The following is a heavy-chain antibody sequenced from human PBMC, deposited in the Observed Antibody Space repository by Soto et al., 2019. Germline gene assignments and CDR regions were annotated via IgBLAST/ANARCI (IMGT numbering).Heavy chain of an antibody. CDR3: ARDKGATTMIVGNYYFDY. CDR2: IIPIFGTA. Sequence: QVQLVQSGAEVKKPGSSVKVSCKASGGTFSSYAISWVRQAPGQGLEWRGGIIPIFGTANYAQKFQGRVTITADESTSTAYIELSSLRSEDTAVYYCARDKGATTMIVGNYYFDYWGQGTLVTVSS. CDR1: GGTFSSYA. D-gene: IGHD3-22*01. V-gene: IGHV1-69*01. J-gene: IGHJ4*02.